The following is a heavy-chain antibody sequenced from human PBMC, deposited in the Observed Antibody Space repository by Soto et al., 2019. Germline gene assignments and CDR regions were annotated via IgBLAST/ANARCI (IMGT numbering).Heavy chain of an antibody. CDR3: ARGVATLPVFAFDV. D-gene: IGHD6-6*01. Sequence: QMNLKESGPTLVKPTQTLTLTCSFSGFSFSTSGVGVGWVRQPPGKALEWLALIYWSGDEHYRASLKSRLTITKDTSKKQVVLIMTNMDPVDTAKYYCARGVATLPVFAFDVWGQGTKVTVS. J-gene: IGHJ3*01. CDR1: GFSFSTSGVG. CDR2: IYWSGDE. V-gene: IGHV2-5*01.